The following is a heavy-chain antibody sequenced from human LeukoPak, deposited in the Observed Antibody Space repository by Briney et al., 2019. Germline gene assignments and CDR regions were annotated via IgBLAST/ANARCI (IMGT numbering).Heavy chain of an antibody. CDR3: ARDFSYFDY. V-gene: IGHV3-30*01. CDR1: GFTFSSYA. CDR2: ISYDGSKK. J-gene: IGHJ4*02. Sequence: GGSLRLSCAASGFTFSSYAMHWVRQAPGKGLEWVAVISYDGSKKYYADSVKGRFTISRDNSKNTLYLQMNSLRAEDTAVYYCARDFSYFDYWGQGTLVTVSS.